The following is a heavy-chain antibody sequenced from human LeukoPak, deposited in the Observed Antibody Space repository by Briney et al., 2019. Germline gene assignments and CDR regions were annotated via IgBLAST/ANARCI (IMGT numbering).Heavy chain of an antibody. Sequence: PSETLSLTCTVSSGSISTSNYYWGWVRQPPGKALEWIGNIFYSGSTYYSPSLKSRVTISLDTSRNQFSLKLSSVTAADTAVYYCARVNSSGPWGQGTLVTVSS. V-gene: IGHV4-39*07. D-gene: IGHD6-25*01. CDR1: SGSISTSNYY. CDR3: ARVNSSGP. J-gene: IGHJ5*02. CDR2: IFYSGST.